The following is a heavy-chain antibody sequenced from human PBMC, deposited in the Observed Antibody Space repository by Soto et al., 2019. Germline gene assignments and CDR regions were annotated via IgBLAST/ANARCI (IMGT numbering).Heavy chain of an antibody. CDR3: AREGFGELHGLVDV. D-gene: IGHD3-10*01. J-gene: IGHJ6*02. Sequence: QVQLQESGPGLVKPSETLSLTCTNSGCPMINYYCSWFRQPPGQGLEWIGYMGYKGYTSYNPSRRRRVTISLDTSTDQFSLILRSVTAAGPALYYCAREGFGELHGLVDVWGQGTTVTVSS. CDR2: MGYKGYT. V-gene: IGHV4-59*12. CDR1: GCPMINYY.